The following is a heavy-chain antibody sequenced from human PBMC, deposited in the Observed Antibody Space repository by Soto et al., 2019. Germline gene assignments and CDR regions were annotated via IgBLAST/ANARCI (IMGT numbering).Heavy chain of an antibody. CDR2: IWYDGSNK. D-gene: IGHD2-8*01. CDR1: GFTFSSYG. CDR3: ARIPRGYCTNGVCSSGGMDV. J-gene: IGHJ6*02. V-gene: IGHV3-33*01. Sequence: QVQLVESGGGVVQPGRSLRLSCAASGFTFSSYGMHWVRQAPGKGLEWVAVIWYDGSNKYYADSVKGRFTISRDNSKNTLYRQRNSRRAEDTAVYYCARIPRGYCTNGVCSSGGMDVWCQGTTVTVSS.